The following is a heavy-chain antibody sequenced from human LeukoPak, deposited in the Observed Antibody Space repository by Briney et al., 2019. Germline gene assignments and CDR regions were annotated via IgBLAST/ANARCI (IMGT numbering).Heavy chain of an antibody. Sequence: SETLSLTCAVYGGSFSGYYWSWIRQPPGKGLEWIGEINHSGSTNYNPSLKSRVTISVDTSKNQFSLKLSSVTAAYTAVYYCASGRRDGYNRAVGDYWGQGTLVSVSS. D-gene: IGHD5-24*01. CDR3: ASGRRDGYNRAVGDY. CDR2: INHSGST. CDR1: GGSFSGYY. V-gene: IGHV4-34*01. J-gene: IGHJ4*02.